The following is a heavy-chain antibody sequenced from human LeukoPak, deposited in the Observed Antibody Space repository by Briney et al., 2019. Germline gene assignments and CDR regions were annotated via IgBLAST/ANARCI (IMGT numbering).Heavy chain of an antibody. CDR1: GFTFSSYA. J-gene: IGHJ4*02. CDR3: ARGTYSGTYLVY. Sequence: PGGSLRLSCAASGFTFSSYAMHWVRQAPGKGLEWVSVIYSGGSTYYADSVKGRFTISRDNSKNALYLQMSSLRAEDTAVYYCARGTYSGTYLVYWGQGTLVTVSS. CDR2: IYSGGST. D-gene: IGHD1-26*01. V-gene: IGHV3-53*01.